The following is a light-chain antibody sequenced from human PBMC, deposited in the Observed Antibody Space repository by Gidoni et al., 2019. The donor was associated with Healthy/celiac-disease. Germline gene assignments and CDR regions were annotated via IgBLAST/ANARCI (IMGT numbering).Light chain of an antibody. CDR3: SSYTSSSTLEVV. J-gene: IGLJ2*01. CDR2: DVS. V-gene: IGLV2-14*01. CDR1: SSDVGGYNY. Sequence: SPLPQPASVSGSPGPPTISCTGTSSDVGGYNYVAWYQQHPGKAPKLMIYDVSNRPSGVSNRFSGSKSGNTASLTISGLQAEDEADYYCSSYTSSSTLEVVFGGGTKLTVL.